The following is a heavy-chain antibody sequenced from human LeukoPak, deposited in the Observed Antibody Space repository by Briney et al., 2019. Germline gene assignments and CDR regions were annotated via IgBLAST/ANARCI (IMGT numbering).Heavy chain of an antibody. CDR2: IYYSGST. V-gene: IGHV4-39*01. Sequence: PSETLSLTCTVSGGSISSSSYYWGWIRQPPGKGLEWIGSIYYSGSTYYNPSLKSRVTISVDTSKNQFSLKLSSVTAADTAVYYCARHPQGYCSSTSCENDAFDIWGQGTMVTVSS. CDR3: ARHPQGYCSSTSCENDAFDI. CDR1: GGSISSSSYY. J-gene: IGHJ3*02. D-gene: IGHD2-2*01.